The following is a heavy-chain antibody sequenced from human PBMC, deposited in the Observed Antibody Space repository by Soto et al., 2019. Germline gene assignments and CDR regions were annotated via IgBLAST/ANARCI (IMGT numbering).Heavy chain of an antibody. D-gene: IGHD4-17*01. J-gene: IGHJ5*02. V-gene: IGHV1-69*02. CDR2: IIPILQIS. CDR1: GGTFSNYT. Sequence: QVQLVQSGAEVKKPGSSVKVSCKASGGTFSNYTINWVRQAPGQGLEWMGKIIPILQISNYAHKFQGRVTNNADKSKRTSLMELSSPRSEGTAVYFCARNDHYARSWLDPGGQGTLVTVSS. CDR3: ARNDHYARSWLDP.